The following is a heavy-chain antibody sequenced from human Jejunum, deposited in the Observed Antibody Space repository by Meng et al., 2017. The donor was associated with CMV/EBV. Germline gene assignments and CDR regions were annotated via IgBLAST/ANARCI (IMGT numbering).Heavy chain of an antibody. CDR2: IKQDGSEK. J-gene: IGHJ4*02. D-gene: IGHD3-10*01. CDR1: GFTLTNFD. V-gene: IGHV3-7*01. Sequence: SCEASGFTLTNFDMSWVRQAPGKGLEWVANIKQDGSEKYYVDSVKGRFTISRDNAKNSLFLQMNSLRAEDTAMYYCARNARGSGYWGQGTLVTVSS. CDR3: ARNARGSGY.